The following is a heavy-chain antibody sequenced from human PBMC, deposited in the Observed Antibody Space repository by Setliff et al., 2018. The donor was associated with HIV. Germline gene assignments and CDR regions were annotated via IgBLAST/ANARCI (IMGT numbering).Heavy chain of an antibody. CDR1: GFTFSGYA. Sequence: PGESLKISCAASGFTFSGYAMSWVRQAPGKGLEWVSALSGSGNSTHYADSVKGRFTISRDNSKKTLYLQMNSLRGEDTAVYYCAQWGRGWYGAEYFQHWGQGTLVTVSS. CDR2: LSGSGNST. V-gene: IGHV3-23*01. CDR3: AQWGRGWYGAEYFQH. D-gene: IGHD6-19*01. J-gene: IGHJ1*01.